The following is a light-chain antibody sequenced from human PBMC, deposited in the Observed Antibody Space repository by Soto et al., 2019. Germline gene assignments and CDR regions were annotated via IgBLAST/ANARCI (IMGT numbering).Light chain of an antibody. CDR1: SSDVGGYNY. Sequence: QSALTQPASVSESPGQLITISCTGTSSDVGGYNYVSWYQQHPGKAPKLLICDVTNRPSGVSNRFSGSKSGNTASLTISGLQTEDEADYYCSSFASSIPMVFGGGTKLTVL. CDR2: DVT. CDR3: SSFASSIPMV. V-gene: IGLV2-14*03. J-gene: IGLJ2*01.